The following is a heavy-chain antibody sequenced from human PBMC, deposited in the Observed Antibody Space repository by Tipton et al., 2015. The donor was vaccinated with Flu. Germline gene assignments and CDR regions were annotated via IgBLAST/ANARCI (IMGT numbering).Heavy chain of an antibody. V-gene: IGHV4-61*02. CDR3: ARDRSGSSSYYGAFDI. Sequence: TLSLTCTVSGGSINSGSYYWSWIRQPAGQGLQWIGRIYTSGSTNCNFSLNSRVTISVDTSKNQFCLRLTSVTAADTAIYYCARDRSGSSSYYGAFDIWGQGTMVNVSS. CDR1: GGSINSGSYY. CDR2: IYTSGST. D-gene: IGHD3-10*01. J-gene: IGHJ3*02.